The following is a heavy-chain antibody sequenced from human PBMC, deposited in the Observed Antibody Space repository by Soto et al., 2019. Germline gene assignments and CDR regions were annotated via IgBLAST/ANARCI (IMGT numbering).Heavy chain of an antibody. CDR2: IYHSGSP. CDR1: GGSISGSNW. J-gene: IGHJ4*02. D-gene: IGHD3-10*01. CDR3: ARLQYYYTSGSSLYYFDY. Sequence: SETLSLTCAVSGGSISGSNWWSWVRQPPGKGLEWIGEIYHSGSPTYNPSLKSRVTISVDKSKNQFSLKLVSVTAADTAVYYCARLQYYYTSGSSLYYFDYWGQGALVTVSS. V-gene: IGHV4-4*02.